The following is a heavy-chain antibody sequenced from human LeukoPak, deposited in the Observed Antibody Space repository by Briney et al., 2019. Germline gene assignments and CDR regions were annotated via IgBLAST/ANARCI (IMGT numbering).Heavy chain of an antibody. CDR2: ISNSGST. J-gene: IGHJ4*02. Sequence: SSETLSLTCTVSGGSIGGNSYWSWIRPPPGKGPEWIGHISNSGSTYYSPSLSSRVTISLDTSKNQFSLKLRSVTAADTAVYYCARGGASSIPLDYWGRGTLVTVSS. CDR3: ARGGASSIPLDY. V-gene: IGHV4-61*01. D-gene: IGHD1-26*01. CDR1: GGSIGGNSY.